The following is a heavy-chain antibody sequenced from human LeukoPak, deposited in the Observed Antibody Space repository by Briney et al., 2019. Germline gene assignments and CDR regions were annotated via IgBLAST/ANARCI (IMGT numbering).Heavy chain of an antibody. CDR1: GITFSDYY. CDR2: ISRSGTMI. D-gene: IGHD5/OR15-5a*01. CDR3: ARVGGHSVPTRETASRYMDV. Sequence: PGGSLRLSCAASGITFSDYYMSWIRRAPGKGLEWVSYISRSGTMIYYADSVKGRFTISRDNAKNSTYLQMDSLRAEDTAVYCARVGGHSVPTRETASRYMDVWGKGTSVTVSS. V-gene: IGHV3-11*01. J-gene: IGHJ6*03.